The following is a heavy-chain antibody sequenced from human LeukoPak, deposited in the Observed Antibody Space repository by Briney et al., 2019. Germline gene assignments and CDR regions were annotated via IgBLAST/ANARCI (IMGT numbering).Heavy chain of an antibody. CDR2: IYHSGST. CDR1: GGSISSSNW. Sequence: PSETLSLTCAVSGGSISSSNWWSWVRPPPGKGLEWIGEIYHSGSTNYNPSLKSRVTISGDKSKNQFSLKLSSVTAADTAVYYCARSPDDYGDYVRDYWGQGTLVTVSS. D-gene: IGHD4-17*01. V-gene: IGHV4-4*02. CDR3: ARSPDDYGDYVRDY. J-gene: IGHJ4*02.